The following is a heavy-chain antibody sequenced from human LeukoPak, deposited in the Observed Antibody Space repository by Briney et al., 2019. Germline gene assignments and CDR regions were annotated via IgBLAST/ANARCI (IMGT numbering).Heavy chain of an antibody. J-gene: IGHJ6*02. Sequence: GRSLRLSCAASGFTFDDYAMHWVRQAPGKGLEWVSGISWNSGSIGYADSVKGRFTISRDNAKNSLYLQMNSLRAEDTALYYCAKDIMAAADYYYYGMDVWGQGTTVTVS. D-gene: IGHD6-13*01. CDR3: AKDIMAAADYYYYGMDV. CDR1: GFTFDDYA. CDR2: ISWNSGSI. V-gene: IGHV3-9*01.